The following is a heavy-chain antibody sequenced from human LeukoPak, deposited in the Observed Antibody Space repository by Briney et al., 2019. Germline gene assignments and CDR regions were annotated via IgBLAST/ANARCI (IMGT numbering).Heavy chain of an antibody. D-gene: IGHD3-22*01. CDR1: GFTFSTYG. CDR2: ISYDGSNK. J-gene: IGHJ4*02. CDR3: AKGDSGYYTFFDY. Sequence: GGSLRLSCAASGFTFSTYGMHWVRQAPGKGLEWVAVISYDGSNKYCADSVKGRFTISRDNSKNTLYLQMNSLRAEDTAVYYCAKGDSGYYTFFDYWGQGTLVTVSS. V-gene: IGHV3-30*18.